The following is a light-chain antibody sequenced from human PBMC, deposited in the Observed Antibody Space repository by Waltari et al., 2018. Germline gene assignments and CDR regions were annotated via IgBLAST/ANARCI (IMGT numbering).Light chain of an antibody. CDR3: QHYVRLPAT. V-gene: IGKV3-20*01. J-gene: IGKJ1*01. CDR2: GAS. CDR1: QSVSRS. Sequence: LVLTQSPGTLSLSPGEIATPTCRASQSVSRSLAWYQQKPGQAPKLLIYGASTRATGIPDRFTGSGSGTDFSLTISSLEPEDFAIYFCQHYVRLPATFGQGTKVEIK.